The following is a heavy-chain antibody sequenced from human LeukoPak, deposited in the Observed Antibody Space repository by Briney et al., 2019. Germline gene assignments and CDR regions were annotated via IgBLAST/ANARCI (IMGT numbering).Heavy chain of an antibody. CDR3: ASEAYYYDSSGYSAFDI. J-gene: IGHJ3*02. Sequence: PSETLSLTCTVSGGSISSYYRSWMRQPPGKGLESIGFIYYTGFTIYNPSLKSRVTISVDTSKNQFSLKLSSVTAADTAVYYCASEAYYYDSSGYSAFDIWGQGTMVTVSS. CDR1: GGSISSYY. CDR2: IYYTGFT. V-gene: IGHV4-59*01. D-gene: IGHD3-22*01.